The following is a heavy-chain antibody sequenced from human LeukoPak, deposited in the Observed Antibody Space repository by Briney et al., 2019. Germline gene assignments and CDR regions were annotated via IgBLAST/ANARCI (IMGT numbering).Heavy chain of an antibody. CDR3: ARAQLGSNRPGDF. Sequence: ASVKVSCKASGYTFTSYAMHCVRQAPGQRLEWMGWINAGNGNTKYSQKFQGRVTITRDTSASTDYMEFSSLRSEDTAVYYCARAQLGSNRPGDFWGQGTLVTVSS. V-gene: IGHV1-3*01. D-gene: IGHD6-13*01. J-gene: IGHJ4*02. CDR2: INAGNGNT. CDR1: GYTFTSYA.